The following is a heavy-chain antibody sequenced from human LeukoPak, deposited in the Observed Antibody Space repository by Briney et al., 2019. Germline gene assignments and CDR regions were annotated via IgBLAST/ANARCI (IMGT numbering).Heavy chain of an antibody. CDR1: GYTFTGYY. CDR3: ARGLRITIFGVVILGY. V-gene: IGHV1-2*06. CDR2: INPNSGGT. D-gene: IGHD3-3*01. Sequence: GASVKVSCKASGYTFTGYYMHWVRPAPGQGLEWMGRINPNSGGTNYAQKFQGRVTMTRDTSISTAYMELSRLRSDDTAVYYCARGLRITIFGVVILGYWGQGTLVTVSS. J-gene: IGHJ4*02.